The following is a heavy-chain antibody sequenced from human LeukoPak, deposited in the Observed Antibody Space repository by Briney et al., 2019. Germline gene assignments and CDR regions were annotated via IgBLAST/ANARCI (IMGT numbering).Heavy chain of an antibody. CDR2: IKEDGSEK. CDR3: ARDARGGGDYDN. V-gene: IGHV3-7*01. Sequence: GGSLRLSCVASGFTFSSYWMSWFRQAPGKGLEWVANIKEDGSEKHYVDSVRDRFTISRDDAKNSLYLQMNSLRAEDTSVYYCARDARGGGDYDNWGQGTLVTVSS. CDR1: GFTFSSYW. D-gene: IGHD3-16*01. J-gene: IGHJ4*02.